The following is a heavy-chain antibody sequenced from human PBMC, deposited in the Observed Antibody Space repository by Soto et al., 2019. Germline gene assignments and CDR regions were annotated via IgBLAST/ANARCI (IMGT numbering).Heavy chain of an antibody. J-gene: IGHJ3*02. D-gene: IGHD3-3*01. CDR3: ARESVLRFLEWSKGAFDI. V-gene: IGHV6-1*01. CDR1: GAIVSNNSAA. Sequence: SQILSLTCAISGAIVSNNSAAWNWIRQSPSRGLEWLGRTYYRCKWYIDYAVSVKSRITINPDTFKNQFSLQLNSVTPEDTAVYYCARESVLRFLEWSKGAFDIWGQGTMVTVSS. CDR2: TYYRCKWYI.